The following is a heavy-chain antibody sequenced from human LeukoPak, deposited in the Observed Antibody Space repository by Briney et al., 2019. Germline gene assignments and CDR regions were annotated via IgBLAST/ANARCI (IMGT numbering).Heavy chain of an antibody. D-gene: IGHD5-18*01. Sequence: SETLSLTCAVYGGSFSGYYWSWIRQPPGKGLEWIGEINHSGSTNYNPSLKSRVTISVDTSKNQFSLKLSSVTAADTAVYYCARARILRGYSYGLVGLLDYWGQGTLVTVSS. J-gene: IGHJ4*02. CDR3: ARARILRGYSYGLVGLLDY. CDR1: GGSFSGYY. CDR2: INHSGST. V-gene: IGHV4-34*01.